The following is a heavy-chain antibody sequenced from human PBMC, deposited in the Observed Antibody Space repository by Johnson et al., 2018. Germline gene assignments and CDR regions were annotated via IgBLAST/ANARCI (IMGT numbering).Heavy chain of an antibody. D-gene: IGHD2-21*02. CDR3: ATLPVGDWYALDI. Sequence: VQLVESGAEVKKPGSSVKVSCKASGGTFSSYAISWVRQAPGQGLEWMGGIIPIFGTANYAQKFQGRVTITADESTSPAYMELSSLRSEDTAVYDCATLPVGDWYALDIWGQGTMVTVSS. CDR2: IIPIFGTA. J-gene: IGHJ3*02. V-gene: IGHV1-69*01. CDR1: GGTFSSYA.